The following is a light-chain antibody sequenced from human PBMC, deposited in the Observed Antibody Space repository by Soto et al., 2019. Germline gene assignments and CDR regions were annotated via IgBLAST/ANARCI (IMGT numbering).Light chain of an antibody. CDR3: QQCDDWPLT. CDR2: GAS. J-gene: IGKJ4*01. Sequence: EKVMTQSPATLSVSPGERATLSCRASQNVNSNLVWYQQKPGQAPRLLIYGASTRATGIPARFSGSASGTEFTLTISSRQSEDFAVYYCQQCDDWPLTFGGGTKVEIQ. CDR1: QNVNSN. V-gene: IGKV3-15*01.